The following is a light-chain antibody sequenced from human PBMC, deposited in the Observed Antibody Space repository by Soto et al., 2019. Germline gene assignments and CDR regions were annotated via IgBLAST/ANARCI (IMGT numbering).Light chain of an antibody. Sequence: DIRLTHSPSSLSASVGDRVTIPCQASQDVSNYLNWYQQKLGKAPKLLIYKASTLKSGVPSRFSGSASGTEFTLTISSLQPDDFATYYCQQYNSYSTITFGQGTRLEI. CDR2: KAS. J-gene: IGKJ5*01. CDR3: QQYNSYSTIT. V-gene: IGKV1-5*03. CDR1: QDVSNY.